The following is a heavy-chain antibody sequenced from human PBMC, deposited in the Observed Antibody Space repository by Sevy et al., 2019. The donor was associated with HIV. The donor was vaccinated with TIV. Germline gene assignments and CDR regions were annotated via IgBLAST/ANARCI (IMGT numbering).Heavy chain of an antibody. CDR1: GGSFSGYY. CDR3: ARTVGATRRTHGD. V-gene: IGHV4-34*01. D-gene: IGHD1-26*01. Sequence: SETLSLTCAVYGGSFSGYYWSWIRQPPGKGLEWIGEINHSGSTNYNQSLKRRVTISVDTSKNQFSLKLSSVTAADTAVYYCARTVGATRRTHGDWGQGTLVTVSS. J-gene: IGHJ4*02. CDR2: INHSGST.